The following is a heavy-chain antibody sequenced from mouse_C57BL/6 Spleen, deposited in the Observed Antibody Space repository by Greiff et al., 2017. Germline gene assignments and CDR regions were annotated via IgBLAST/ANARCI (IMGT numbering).Heavy chain of an antibody. Sequence: QVQLKESGPGLVQPSQSLSITCTVSGFSFTSYGVHWVRQSPGKGLEWLGVIWSGGSTDYNAAFISRLSISKDNSNSQVFFKMNSLQADDTARYYWSRDYYCYAGFAYWGQGTLVTVSA. CDR3: SRDYYCYAGFAY. CDR2: IWSGGST. D-gene: IGHD2-2*01. V-gene: IGHV2-2*01. CDR1: GFSFTSYG. J-gene: IGHJ3*01.